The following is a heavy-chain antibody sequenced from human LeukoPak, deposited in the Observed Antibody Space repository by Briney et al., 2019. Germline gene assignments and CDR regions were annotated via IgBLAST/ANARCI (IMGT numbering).Heavy chain of an antibody. V-gene: IGHV4-34*01. Sequence: SETLSLTCAVYGGSFSGYYWSWIRQPPGKGLEWIGEINHSGSTNYNPSLKSRVTISVDTSKNQFSLKLSSVTAADTAVYYCARHGVLLWFGESRLYFDYWGQGTLVTVSS. J-gene: IGHJ4*02. D-gene: IGHD3-10*01. CDR1: GGSFSGYY. CDR3: ARHGVLLWFGESRLYFDY. CDR2: INHSGST.